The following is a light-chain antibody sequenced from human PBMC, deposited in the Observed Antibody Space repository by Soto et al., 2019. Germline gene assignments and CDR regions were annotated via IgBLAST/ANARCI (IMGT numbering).Light chain of an antibody. CDR1: SSDVGGYNY. CDR3: SSYTSSSTPYV. Sequence: LTQPASVSGSPGHSITLSCTGTSSDVGGYNYVSWYQQHPGKAPKLIIYEVSNRPSGVSIRFSGSKSGNTASLSISGLQAEDEADYYCSSYTSSSTPYVFGTGTKVTVL. V-gene: IGLV2-14*01. J-gene: IGLJ1*01. CDR2: EVS.